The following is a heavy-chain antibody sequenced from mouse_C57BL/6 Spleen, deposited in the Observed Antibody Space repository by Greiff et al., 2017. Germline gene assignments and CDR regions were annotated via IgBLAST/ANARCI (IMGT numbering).Heavy chain of an antibody. Sequence: EVTLMESGGGLVKPGGSLKLSCAASGFTFSSYAMSWVRQTPEKRLEWVATISDGGSYTYYPDNVKGRFTISRDNAKNNLYLQMSHLKSEDTAMYYCAKDSSYDVYSWYFDVWGTGTTVTVSS. CDR1: GFTFSSYA. J-gene: IGHJ1*03. D-gene: IGHD2-3*01. CDR2: ISDGGSYT. V-gene: IGHV5-4*01. CDR3: AKDSSYDVYSWYFDV.